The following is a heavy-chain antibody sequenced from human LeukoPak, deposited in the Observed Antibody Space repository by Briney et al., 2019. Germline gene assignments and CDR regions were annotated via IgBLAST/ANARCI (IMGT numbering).Heavy chain of an antibody. D-gene: IGHD6-13*01. J-gene: IGHJ4*02. CDR3: ARDSAAAAVYYFDY. Sequence: GGSLRLSCSASGFTFSNYAMHWVRQTPGEGLVWVAVISTDGRDKHYADSVKGRFTISRDNSKSTLYLQMNSQRAEDTAVYYCARDSAAAAVYYFDYWGQGTLVTVSS. CDR2: ISTDGRDK. V-gene: IGHV3-30*04. CDR1: GFTFSNYA.